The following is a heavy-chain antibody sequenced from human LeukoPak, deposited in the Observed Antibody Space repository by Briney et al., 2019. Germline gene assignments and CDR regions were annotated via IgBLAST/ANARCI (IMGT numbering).Heavy chain of an antibody. Sequence: GGSLRLSCAASGFTVSSNYMSWVRQAPGKGLEWVSVIYSGGSTYYADSVKGRFTISRDNSKNTLYLQMNSLRAEDTAVYYCARVDFYGGNSRETDSWGRGPRVTVPS. CDR3: ARVDFYGGNSRETDS. CDR2: IYSGGST. CDR1: GFTVSSNY. D-gene: IGHD4-23*01. J-gene: IGHJ4*02. V-gene: IGHV3-53*01.